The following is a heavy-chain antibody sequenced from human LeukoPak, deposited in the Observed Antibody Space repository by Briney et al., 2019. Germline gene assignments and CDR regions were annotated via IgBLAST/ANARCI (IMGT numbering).Heavy chain of an antibody. CDR1: GGSFSSGGYY. CDR3: AREATVTQKRYFDY. V-gene: IGHV4-31*03. CDR2: IYYSGST. D-gene: IGHD4-17*01. J-gene: IGHJ4*02. Sequence: PSQTLSLTCTVSGGSFSSGGYYWSWIRQHPGKGLEWIGYIYYSGSTYYNPSLKSRVTISVDTSKNQFSLKLSSVTAADTAVYYCAREATVTQKRYFDYWGQGTLVTVSS.